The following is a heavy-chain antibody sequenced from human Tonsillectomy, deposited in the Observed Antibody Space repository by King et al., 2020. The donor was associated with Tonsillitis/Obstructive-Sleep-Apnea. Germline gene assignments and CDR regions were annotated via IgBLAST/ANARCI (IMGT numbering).Heavy chain of an antibody. Sequence: VQLVESGGGVVQPGRSLRLSCAASGFTFSSYSMHWVRQAPGKGLEWVAVISYDGSNKYYADSVKGRFTISRDNSKNTLYLQMNSLRAEDTAVYYCAKARGWGNYYYYGMDVWGQGTTVTVSS. CDR3: AKARGWGNYYYYGMDV. CDR1: GFTFSSYS. J-gene: IGHJ6*02. D-gene: IGHD7-27*01. V-gene: IGHV3-30*18. CDR2: ISYDGSNK.